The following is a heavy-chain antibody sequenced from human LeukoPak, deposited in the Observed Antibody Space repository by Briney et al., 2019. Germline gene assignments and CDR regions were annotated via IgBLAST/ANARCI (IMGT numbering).Heavy chain of an antibody. D-gene: IGHD6-6*01. J-gene: IGHJ6*03. CDR3: ARDGLAARPDYYYYYMDV. CDR1: GGTFSSYA. V-gene: IGHV1-69*05. CDR2: IIPIFGTA. Sequence: SVKVSCKASGGTFSSYAISWVRQAPGQGLEWMGGIIPIFGTANYAQKFQGRVTITTDESTSTAYMELSSLRSEDTAVYYCARDGLAARPDYYYYYMDVWGKGITVTVSS.